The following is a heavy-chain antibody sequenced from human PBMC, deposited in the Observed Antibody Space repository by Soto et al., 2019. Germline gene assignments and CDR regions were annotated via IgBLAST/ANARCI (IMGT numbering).Heavy chain of an antibody. CDR3: AKHQPTAIAVAGIDY. J-gene: IGHJ4*02. D-gene: IGHD6-19*01. CDR2: ISSSGDGT. CDR1: GFTFSSYA. V-gene: IGHV3-23*01. Sequence: GSLRLSCAASGFTFSSYAMTWVRQAPGKGLEWVSIISSSGDGTYYADSVKGRFTISRDNSKNTLYLQMNSLRAEDTAVYYCAKHQPTAIAVAGIDYWGQGTLVTVSS.